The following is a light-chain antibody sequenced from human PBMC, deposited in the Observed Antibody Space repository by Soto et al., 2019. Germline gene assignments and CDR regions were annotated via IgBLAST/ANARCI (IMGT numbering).Light chain of an antibody. V-gene: IGKV3-20*01. CDR3: QQYLSSPIT. J-gene: IGKJ5*01. Sequence: EIVLTQSPGTLSLSPGERAILSCRASQSVSTSLLAWHQQKPGQAPSLLIYGASTRATGIPDRFSGSGSGTDFTLTISRLEPEDFAVYYCQQYLSSPITFGRGTRLEIK. CDR2: GAS. CDR1: QSVSTSL.